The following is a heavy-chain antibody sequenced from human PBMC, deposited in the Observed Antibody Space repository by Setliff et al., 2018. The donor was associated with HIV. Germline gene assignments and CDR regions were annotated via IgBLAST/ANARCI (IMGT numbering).Heavy chain of an antibody. CDR3: ARLSLSLVRGIINSGDRLFDY. CDR2: IYYSGTT. D-gene: IGHD3-10*01. CDR1: GASVNSNNYY. Sequence: PSETLSLTCTVSGASVNSNNYYWGWIRQPPGKGLEWIASIYYSGTTYYNPSLKSRVTISVDTSKNQFSLKLSSVTAADTAVYYCARLSLSLVRGIINSGDRLFDYWGQGSLVTVSS. J-gene: IGHJ4*02. V-gene: IGHV4-39*01.